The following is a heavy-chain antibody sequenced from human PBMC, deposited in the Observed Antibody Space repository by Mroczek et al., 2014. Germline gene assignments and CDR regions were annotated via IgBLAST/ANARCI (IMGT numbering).Heavy chain of an antibody. CDR1: GGSFSGYY. CDR2: INHSGST. J-gene: IGHJ4*02. CDR3: ARGGGGNCSGGSCYPYYFDY. D-gene: IGHD2-15*01. Sequence: QVQLQQWGAGLLKPSETLSLTCAVYGGSFSGYYWSWIRQPPGKGLEWIGEINHSGSTNYNPSLKSRVTISVDTSKNQFSLKLSSVTAADTAVYYCARGGGGNCSGGSCYPYYFDYWGQGTLVTVSS. V-gene: IGHV4-34*01.